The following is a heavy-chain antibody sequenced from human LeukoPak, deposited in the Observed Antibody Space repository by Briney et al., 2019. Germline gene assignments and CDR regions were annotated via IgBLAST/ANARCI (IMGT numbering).Heavy chain of an antibody. V-gene: IGHV3-30*18. J-gene: IGHJ4*02. CDR3: AKEGSNGDFDY. D-gene: IGHD1-26*01. CDR2: ISYDGSNK. CDR1: GFTFSSYD. Sequence: GGSLRLSCAASGFTFSSYDMHWVRQAPGKGLEWVTVISYDGSNKYYGDSVKGRFTISRDNSKNTLYVKMNSLRAEDTVVYYCAKEGSNGDFDYWVQGTLVTVSS.